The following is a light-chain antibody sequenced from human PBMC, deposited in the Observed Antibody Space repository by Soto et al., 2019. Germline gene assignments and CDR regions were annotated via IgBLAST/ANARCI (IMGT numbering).Light chain of an antibody. CDR3: SSYTSSSTV. J-gene: IGLJ1*01. CDR1: SSDVGSYNY. V-gene: IGLV2-14*01. CDR2: EGS. Sequence: QSALTQPASVSGSPGQSITISCTGTSSDVGSYNYVPWYQQHPGKAPKLMIYEGSNRLSGVSSRFSGSKSGNTASLTISGLQAEDEADYYCSSYTSSSTVFGTGTKATVL.